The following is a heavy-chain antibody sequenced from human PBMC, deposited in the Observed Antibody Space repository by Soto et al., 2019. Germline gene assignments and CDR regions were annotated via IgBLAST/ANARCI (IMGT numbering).Heavy chain of an antibody. CDR1: GGSFSGYY. J-gene: IGHJ4*02. V-gene: IGHV4-34*01. CDR2: INHSGST. Sequence: QVQLQQWGAGLLKPSETLSLTCAVYGGSFSGYYWSWIRQPPGKGLEWIGEINHSGSTNYNPTLKIRVTISVDTSKNQFSLKLSSVTAADTAVYYCARGHRNIVVVAAAITAAPEGYFDYWGQGTLVTVSS. D-gene: IGHD2-2*02. CDR3: ARGHRNIVVVAAAITAAPEGYFDY.